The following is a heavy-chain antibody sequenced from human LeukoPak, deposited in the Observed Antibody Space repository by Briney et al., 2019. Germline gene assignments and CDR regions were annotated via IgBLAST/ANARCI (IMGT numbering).Heavy chain of an antibody. CDR2: IYYNGTA. CDR3: ARTFGSGSHWSHYFDS. V-gene: IGHV4-59*01. Sequence: PSETLSLTCSVSGDSISNYYWSWIRQPPGKGLEWIGYIYYNGTATYSPSLRSRLTISLSTSKTQFSLRLTSVTAADAAVYYCARTFGSGSHWSHYFDSWGPGAQVIVSS. D-gene: IGHD3-10*01. J-gene: IGHJ4*02. CDR1: GDSISNYY.